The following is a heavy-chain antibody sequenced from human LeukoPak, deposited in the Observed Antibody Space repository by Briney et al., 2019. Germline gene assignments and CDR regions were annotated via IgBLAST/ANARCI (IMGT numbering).Heavy chain of an antibody. CDR2: ISSSSSYI. CDR3: ARDRDWNSGFDY. Sequence: GGSLRLSCAASGITFSTYSMNWVRQAPGKGLEWVSSISSSSSYIYYADSVKGRFTISRDNAKNSLYLQMNSLRADDTAVYYCARDRDWNSGFDYWGQGALVTVSS. D-gene: IGHD1-7*01. J-gene: IGHJ4*02. CDR1: GITFSTYS. V-gene: IGHV3-21*01.